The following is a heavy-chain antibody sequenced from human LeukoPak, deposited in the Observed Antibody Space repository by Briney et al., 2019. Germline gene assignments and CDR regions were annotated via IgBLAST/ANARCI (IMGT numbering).Heavy chain of an antibody. CDR3: ARRGGYNYGYFDY. J-gene: IGHJ4*02. Sequence: GESLKISCKGSEYSFTNYWIGWVRQTPGKCLEWMGFIYPGDSDTTYSPSFQGQVTISADKSISTAYLQWSRLKASDTAMYYCARRGGYNYGYFDYWGQGTQVTVSS. CDR2: IYPGDSDT. D-gene: IGHD5-18*01. V-gene: IGHV5-51*01. CDR1: EYSFTNYW.